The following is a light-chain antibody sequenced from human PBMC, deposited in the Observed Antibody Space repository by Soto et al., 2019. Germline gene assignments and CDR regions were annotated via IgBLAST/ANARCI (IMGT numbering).Light chain of an antibody. CDR2: EVT. V-gene: IGLV2-23*02. J-gene: IGLJ2*01. CDR3: CSYVGSSNVV. Sequence: QSVLTQPASVSGSPGQSITISCTGTSSDLGNYDLVSWYQQRPGKAPKLMIYEVTKRPSGVSNRFSGSKSGNTASLTISGLQAEDEADYYCCSYVGSSNVVFGGGTKLTV. CDR1: SSDLGNYDL.